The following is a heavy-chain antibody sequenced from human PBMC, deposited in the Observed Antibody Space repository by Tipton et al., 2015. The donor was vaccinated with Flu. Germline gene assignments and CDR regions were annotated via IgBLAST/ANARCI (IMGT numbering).Heavy chain of an antibody. CDR3: ASSFAIGDIWTGYHMYYFDH. Sequence: TLSLTCTVSGGSLSTSTDYGGWIRQSPGKGLEYIASIYDSGTTYYNPSLKSRVTISIDTSRNQFSLTLRSVTAADTAVYYCASSFAIGDIWTGYHMYYFDHWGQGTLGTVSS. CDR1: GGSLSTSTDY. CDR2: IYDSGTT. V-gene: IGHV4-39*01. D-gene: IGHD3-9*01. J-gene: IGHJ4*02.